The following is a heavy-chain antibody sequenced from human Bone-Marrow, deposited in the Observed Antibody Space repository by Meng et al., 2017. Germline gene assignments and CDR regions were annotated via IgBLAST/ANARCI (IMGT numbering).Heavy chain of an antibody. CDR2: ISAYNGNT. J-gene: IGHJ4*02. V-gene: IGHV1-18*01. D-gene: IGHD3-9*01. CDR1: GYTFTSYG. Sequence: ASVKVSCKASGYTFTSYGISWVRQAPGQGLEWMGWISAYNGNTNYAQKLQGRVTMTTDTSTSTAYMELRSLRSDDTAVYYCARDWVARHFDWLPHSIDYWGQGTLVTVSS. CDR3: ARDWVARHFDWLPHSIDY.